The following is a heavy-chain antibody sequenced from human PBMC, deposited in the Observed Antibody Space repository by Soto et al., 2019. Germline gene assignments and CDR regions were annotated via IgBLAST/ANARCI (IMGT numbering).Heavy chain of an antibody. CDR3: ANVGGYCSGGSCYSGSVGSGNAFDI. J-gene: IGHJ3*02. Sequence: PGGSLRLSCAASGFTFSSYGMHWVRQAPGKGLEWVAVISYDGSNKYYADSVKGRFTISRDNSKNTLYLQMNSLRAEDTAVYYCANVGGYCSGGSCYSGSVGSGNAFDIWGQGTMVTVSS. CDR2: ISYDGSNK. V-gene: IGHV3-30*18. D-gene: IGHD2-15*01. CDR1: GFTFSSYG.